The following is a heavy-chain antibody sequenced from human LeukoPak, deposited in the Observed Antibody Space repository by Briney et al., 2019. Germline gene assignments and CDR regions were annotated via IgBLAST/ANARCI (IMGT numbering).Heavy chain of an antibody. J-gene: IGHJ4*02. CDR3: ARGGYDSGSYYKGPLYYFDY. CDR1: EFSVGSNY. CDR2: IYSGGST. Sequence: PGGSLRLSCAASEFSVGSNYMTWVRQAPGKGLEWVSLIYSGGSTYYADSVKGRFTISRDNSKNTLYLQMNSLRAEDTAVYYCARGGYDSGSYYKGPLYYFDYWGQGTLVTVSS. V-gene: IGHV3-66*01. D-gene: IGHD3-10*01.